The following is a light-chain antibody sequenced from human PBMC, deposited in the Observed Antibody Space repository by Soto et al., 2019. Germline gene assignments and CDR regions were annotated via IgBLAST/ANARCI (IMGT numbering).Light chain of an antibody. Sequence: QSVLTQPRSVSGSPGESVTISCSGTSSDVGSYNYVSWYQQYPGKAPKVMIYDVSERPSEVPVRFSGSKSGNTASLTISGLQAEDEANYYCSSFTTSYFYVFGPGTKLTVL. J-gene: IGLJ1*01. V-gene: IGLV2-11*01. CDR2: DVS. CDR1: SSDVGSYNY. CDR3: SSFTTSYFYV.